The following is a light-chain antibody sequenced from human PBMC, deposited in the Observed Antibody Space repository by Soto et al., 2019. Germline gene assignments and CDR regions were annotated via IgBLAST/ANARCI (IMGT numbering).Light chain of an antibody. Sequence: QSVLTQPSSLSASPGASTSLTCTLRSDISVDAYRIYWYQQKPGGPPQFLLRYKSDSDKQQGSGVPSRFSGSKDASANAGILLISGLQSDDEADYSCMIWHSSAWVFGGGTKLTVL. CDR2: YKSDSDK. J-gene: IGLJ2*01. CDR3: MIWHSSAWV. V-gene: IGLV5-45*03. CDR1: SDISVDAYR.